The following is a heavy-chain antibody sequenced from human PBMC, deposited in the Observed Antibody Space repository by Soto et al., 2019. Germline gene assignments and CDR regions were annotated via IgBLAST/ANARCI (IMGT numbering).Heavy chain of an antibody. D-gene: IGHD3-22*01. V-gene: IGHV3-48*03. CDR1: GFTFSSYE. J-gene: IGHJ3*02. Sequence: GGSLRLSCAASGFTFSSYEMNWVRQAPGKGLEWVSYISSSGSTIYYADSVKGRFTISRDNAKNSLYLQMNSLRAEDTAVYYCARLYYYDSSGYQSDAFDIWGQGTMVTVSS. CDR3: ARLYYYDSSGYQSDAFDI. CDR2: ISSSGSTI.